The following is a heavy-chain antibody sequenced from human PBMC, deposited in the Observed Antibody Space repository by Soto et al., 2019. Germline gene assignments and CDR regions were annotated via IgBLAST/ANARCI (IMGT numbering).Heavy chain of an antibody. V-gene: IGHV3-23*01. Sequence: PGGSLRLSCAASGFTFNNYAMKWVRQAPGKGLEWVATISATGGSTYYADSVKGRFTISRDNSKNTLYLQMNGLRVEDTAVYYCAKDRLAGNFEYWGQGTQVTVSS. CDR1: GFTFNNYA. J-gene: IGHJ4*02. CDR2: ISATGGST. CDR3: AKDRLAGNFEY.